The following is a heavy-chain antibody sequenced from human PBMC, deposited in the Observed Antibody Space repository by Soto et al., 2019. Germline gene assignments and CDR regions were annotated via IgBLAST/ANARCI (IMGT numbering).Heavy chain of an antibody. V-gene: IGHV4-30-2*01. J-gene: IGHJ6*02. CDR2: IYHSGST. D-gene: IGHD3-10*01. CDR1: GGSISSGGYS. CDR3: ARDWCTMVRGVNSRSCGMDV. Sequence: PSETLSLTCAVSGGSISSGGYSWSWIRQPPGKGLEWIGYIYHSGSTYYNPSLKSRVTISVDRSKNQFSLKLSSVTAADTAVYYCARDWCTMVRGVNSRSCGMDVWGQGTTVTVSS.